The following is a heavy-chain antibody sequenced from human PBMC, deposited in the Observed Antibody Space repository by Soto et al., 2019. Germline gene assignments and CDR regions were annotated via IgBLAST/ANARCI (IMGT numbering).Heavy chain of an antibody. Sequence: QLQLQESGPGLVKPSETLSLTCTVSGGSISSSSYYWGWIRQPPGKGLEWIGSIYYSGSTSYNPSLKSLVTISVDTSKNQFSLKLSSVTAADTAVYYCASPKIAFYNWFDPWGQGTLVTVSS. D-gene: IGHD3-3*02. CDR2: IYYSGST. CDR3: ASPKIAFYNWFDP. V-gene: IGHV4-39*01. CDR1: GGSISSSSYY. J-gene: IGHJ5*02.